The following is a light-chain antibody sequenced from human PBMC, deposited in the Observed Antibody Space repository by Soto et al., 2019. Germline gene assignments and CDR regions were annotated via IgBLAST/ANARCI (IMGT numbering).Light chain of an antibody. Sequence: EIVLTQSPGTLSLSPGERATLSCRASQSVSSSYLAWYQQKPGRAPSLLIYGASSRATGIPDRFSGSGSGTDFTLTISRLEPEDFAVYYCQQYDSSPRTFGQGTKV. CDR1: QSVSSSY. V-gene: IGKV3-20*01. CDR2: GAS. CDR3: QQYDSSPRT. J-gene: IGKJ1*01.